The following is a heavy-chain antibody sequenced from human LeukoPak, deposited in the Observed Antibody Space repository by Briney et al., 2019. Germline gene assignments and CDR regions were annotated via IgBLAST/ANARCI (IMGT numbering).Heavy chain of an antibody. CDR3: ARDQSFGESNYYYGMDV. CDR1: GFTLSKHW. Sequence: GGSLRLSCAASGFTLSKHWMTWVRQAPGKGLECVAIIKQDGSEKYYVNSVKGRFTISRDNAKNSLYLQMNSLRVEDTAVYYCARDQSFGESNYYYGMDVWGQGTTVTVS. CDR2: IKQDGSEK. D-gene: IGHD3-10*01. V-gene: IGHV3-7*01. J-gene: IGHJ6*02.